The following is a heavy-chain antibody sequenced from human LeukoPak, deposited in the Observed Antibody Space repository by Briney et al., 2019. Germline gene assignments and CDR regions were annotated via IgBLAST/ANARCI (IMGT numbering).Heavy chain of an antibody. D-gene: IGHD6-13*01. Sequence: PSETLSLTCTVSGGSISSYYWSWIRQPPGKGLEWVGYIYYSGSTNYNPSLKSRVTISVDTSKNQFSLKLSSVTAADTAVYYFARGQQLARPWYYYYYMDVWGKGTTVTISS. CDR2: IYYSGST. CDR1: GGSISSYY. V-gene: IGHV4-59*01. J-gene: IGHJ6*03. CDR3: ARGQQLARPWYYYYYMDV.